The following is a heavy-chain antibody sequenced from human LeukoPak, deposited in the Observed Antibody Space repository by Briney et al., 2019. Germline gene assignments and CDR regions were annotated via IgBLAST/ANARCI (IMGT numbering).Heavy chain of an antibody. CDR2: ISGSSNYI. D-gene: IGHD2-21*01. CDR1: GFTFSDYT. V-gene: IGHV3-21*01. J-gene: IGHJ3*02. Sequence: GGSLRLSCAASGFTFSDYTMNWVRLAPGKGLEWVSSISGSSNYIYYADSVKGRFTISRGNAKNSPYLQMNSLRVEDTAVYYCARDESGDNDAFDIWGQGTMVTVSS. CDR3: ARDESGDNDAFDI.